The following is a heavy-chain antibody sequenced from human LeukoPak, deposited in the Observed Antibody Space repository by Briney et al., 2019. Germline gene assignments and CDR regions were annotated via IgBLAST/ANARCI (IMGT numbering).Heavy chain of an antibody. CDR3: ARVGTWELQRVFDY. CDR1: GFMFSDYW. CDR2: INRHGNEV. D-gene: IGHD1-1*01. Sequence: GGSLRLSCAAYGFMFSDYWRTWVRQLPGTGLEWVANINRHGNEVHYVYYVKGRFTISRDNDKNSLYLHLDSLRVEDTAVYYCARVGTWELQRVFDYWGQGTLVTVSS. J-gene: IGHJ4*02. V-gene: IGHV3-7*01.